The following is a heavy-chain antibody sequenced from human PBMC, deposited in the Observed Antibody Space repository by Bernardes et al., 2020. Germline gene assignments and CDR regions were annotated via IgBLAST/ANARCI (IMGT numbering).Heavy chain of an antibody. CDR3: AKGNVYDFWSGWGGFYFDY. D-gene: IGHD3-3*01. CDR2: ISGSGGST. Sequence: GGSLRLSRAASGFTFSSYAMSWVRQAPGKGLEWVSAISGSGGSTYYADSVKGRFTISRDNSKNTLYLQMNSLRAEDTAVYYCAKGNVYDFWSGWGGFYFDYWGQGTLVTVSS. J-gene: IGHJ4*02. CDR1: GFTFSSYA. V-gene: IGHV3-23*01.